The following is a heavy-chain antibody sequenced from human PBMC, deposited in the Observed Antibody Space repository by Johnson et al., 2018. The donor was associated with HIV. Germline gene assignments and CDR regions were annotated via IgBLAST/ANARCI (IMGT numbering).Heavy chain of an antibody. CDR3: TRGSFTDDAFDV. J-gene: IGHJ3*01. D-gene: IGHD1-26*01. CDR2: INWNGGST. V-gene: IGHV3-20*04. Sequence: VQLVESGGGLVQPGGSLRLSCAASGFTFSSYWMSWVRQAPGKGLEWVSGINWNGGSTGYADSVKGRFTISRENAKNSLYLQMNSLRPEDTAVYYCTRGSFTDDAFDVWGQGTMVTVSS. CDR1: GFTFSSYW.